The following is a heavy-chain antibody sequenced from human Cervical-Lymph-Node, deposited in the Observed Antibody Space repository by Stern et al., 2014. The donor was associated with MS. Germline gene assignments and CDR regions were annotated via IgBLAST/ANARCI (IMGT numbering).Heavy chain of an antibody. Sequence: EVQLEESGAGLVQPGGSLRLSCATSGLDISTNYMTWVRQAPGKGLEWVSTIYSGGTTNYADSVKGGFTISRHNSKNTLYLQMNSLRPEDTAMYYCARDRGGKLDYWGQGTRVTVSS. V-gene: IGHV3-53*04. CDR2: IYSGGTT. CDR3: ARDRGGKLDY. CDR1: GLDISTNY. D-gene: IGHD3-16*01. J-gene: IGHJ4*02.